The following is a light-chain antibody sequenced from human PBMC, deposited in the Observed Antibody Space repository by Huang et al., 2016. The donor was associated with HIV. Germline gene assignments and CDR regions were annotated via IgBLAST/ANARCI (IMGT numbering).Light chain of an antibody. Sequence: DLQMTQSPSSLSAFVGDTVTITCRASQGISNSVAWYQQKPGKAPKLLLYSTSRLESGVPSRFRGGGSGTDYTLTINSLQPDDFATYYCQQYYTSPTFGQGSKVEIK. CDR3: QQYYTSPT. V-gene: IGKV1-NL1*01. CDR1: QGISNS. CDR2: STS. J-gene: IGKJ1*01.